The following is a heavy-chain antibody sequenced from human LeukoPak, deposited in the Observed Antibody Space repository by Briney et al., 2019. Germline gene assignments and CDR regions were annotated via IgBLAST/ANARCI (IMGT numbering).Heavy chain of an antibody. CDR3: ARDGRKRGLDFDY. D-gene: IGHD3/OR15-3a*01. Sequence: ASVKVSCKASGYTFTSYYMHWVRQAPGQGLEWMGIINPSGGSTSYAQKFQSRITMTRDTSTSTVYMELSSLRSEDTAVYYCARDGRKRGLDFDYWGQGTLVTVSS. J-gene: IGHJ4*02. CDR2: INPSGGST. V-gene: IGHV1-46*01. CDR1: GYTFTSYY.